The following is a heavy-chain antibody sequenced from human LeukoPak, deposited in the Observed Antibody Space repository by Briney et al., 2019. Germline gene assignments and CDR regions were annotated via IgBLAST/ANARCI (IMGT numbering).Heavy chain of an antibody. V-gene: IGHV4-59*08. Sequence: SETLSLTCTVSGGSISSYYWSWIRQPPGKGLEWIGYIYYSGSTNYNPSLKSRVTISVDTSKNQFSLKLSSVTAADTAVYYCARHLGDDSSGPDYCDYWGQGTLVTVSS. CDR3: ARHLGDDSSGPDYCDY. CDR2: IYYSGST. D-gene: IGHD3-22*01. CDR1: GGSISSYY. J-gene: IGHJ4*02.